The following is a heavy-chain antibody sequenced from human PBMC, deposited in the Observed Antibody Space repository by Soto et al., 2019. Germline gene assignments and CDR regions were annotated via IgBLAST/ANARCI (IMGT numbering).Heavy chain of an antibody. J-gene: IGHJ4*02. CDR3: ARLHRWRYVADY. CDR2: IYYSGTT. CDR1: GGSFISSSYY. D-gene: IGHD3-16*01. V-gene: IGHV4-39*02. Sequence: QLQLQESGPGLVKPSETLSLTCTVSGGSFISSSYYWGWIRQPPGKGLEWIGSIYYSGTTYYNPSLKSRVTMSIDTSKNHFSLKLRSVTAADTAVYYCARLHRWRYVADYWGQGALVTVSS.